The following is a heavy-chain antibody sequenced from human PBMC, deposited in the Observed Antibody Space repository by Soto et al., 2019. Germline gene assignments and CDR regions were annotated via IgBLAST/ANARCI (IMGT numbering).Heavy chain of an antibody. Sequence: VQLLESGGGLIQPGGSLRLSCAASGFTFSYGIHWLRQAPGKGLAWVAYISYDSSNKFYGDSVKGRFTISRDNSKNTQVLQMNSLRAEDTAVYYCAKLVIGYCSGNTCDDYWGQGTLVAVSS. CDR1: GFTFSYG. J-gene: IGHJ4*02. CDR2: ISYDSSNK. V-gene: IGHV3-30*18. CDR3: AKLVIGYCSGNTCDDY. D-gene: IGHD2-15*01.